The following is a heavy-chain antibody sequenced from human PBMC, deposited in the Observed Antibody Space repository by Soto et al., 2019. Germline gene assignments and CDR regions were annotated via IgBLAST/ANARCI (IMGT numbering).Heavy chain of an antibody. J-gene: IGHJ6*02. V-gene: IGHV4-30-4*01. Sequence: SETLSLTCTVSGGSISSGDYYWSWIRQPPGKGPEWIGYIYYSGSTYYNPSLKSRVTISVDTSKNQFSLKLSSVTAADTAVYYCARDRGYCTNGVCYLDVWGQGTTVTVSS. CDR1: GGSISSGDYY. CDR2: IYYSGST. CDR3: ARDRGYCTNGVCYLDV. D-gene: IGHD2-8*01.